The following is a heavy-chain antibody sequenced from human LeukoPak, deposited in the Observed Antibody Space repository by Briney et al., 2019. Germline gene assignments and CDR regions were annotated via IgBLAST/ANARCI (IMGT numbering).Heavy chain of an antibody. Sequence: ESLKISCKGSGYRFATYWIGWVRQMPGKGLEWMGSIYPDDSDTRYSPSFQGQVTISVDKSISTAYLQWSSLKASDSAIYFCARVPNSMDVWGQGTTVTVSS. V-gene: IGHV5-51*01. CDR1: GYRFATYW. J-gene: IGHJ6*02. CDR3: ARVPNSMDV. CDR2: IYPDDSDT. D-gene: IGHD4/OR15-4a*01.